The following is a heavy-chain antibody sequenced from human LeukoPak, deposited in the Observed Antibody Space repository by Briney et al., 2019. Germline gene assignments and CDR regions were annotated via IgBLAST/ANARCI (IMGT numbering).Heavy chain of an antibody. V-gene: IGHV3-23*01. CDR1: GFTFSTYV. CDR3: VKDGRRSPPC. CDR2: INGGGGST. D-gene: IGHD2-15*01. J-gene: IGHJ4*02. Sequence: PGGSLRLSCAASGFTFSTYVMSWVRQAPGKGPEWVSGINGGGGSTFYAESVTGRFTISRDNSKNTLFLQMNTLRAEDTAVYYCVKDGRRSPPCWGQGTLVTVSS.